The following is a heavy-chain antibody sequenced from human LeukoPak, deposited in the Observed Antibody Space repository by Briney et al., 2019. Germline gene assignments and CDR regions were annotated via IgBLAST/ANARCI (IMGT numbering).Heavy chain of an antibody. D-gene: IGHD4-23*01. CDR3: ARDYGGNSHYYYGMDV. CDR1: GYTFTGYY. CDR2: INPNSGGT. Sequence: ASVKVSCKASGYTFTGYYMHWVRQAPGQGLEWMGWINPNSGGTNYAQKFQGRVTMTRDTSISTAYMELSRLRSDDTAVYYCARDYGGNSHYYYGMDVWGQGATVTVSS. V-gene: IGHV1-2*02. J-gene: IGHJ6*02.